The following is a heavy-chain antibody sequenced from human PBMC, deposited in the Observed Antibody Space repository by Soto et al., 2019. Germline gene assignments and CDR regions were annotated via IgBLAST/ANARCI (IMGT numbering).Heavy chain of an antibody. Sequence: QVQLVQSGAEVKKPGASVQVSCKASGYTFTSYDINWVRQATGQGLEWMGWMNPNSGNTGYAQKFQGRVTMTRNTSISTAYMELSSLRSEDTAVYYCATPRLAAAYHFDYWGQGTLVTVSS. CDR2: MNPNSGNT. V-gene: IGHV1-8*01. CDR3: ATPRLAAAYHFDY. J-gene: IGHJ4*02. CDR1: GYTFTSYD. D-gene: IGHD6-13*01.